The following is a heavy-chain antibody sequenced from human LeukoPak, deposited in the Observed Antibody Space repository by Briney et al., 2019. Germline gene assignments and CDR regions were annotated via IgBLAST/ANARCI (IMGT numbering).Heavy chain of an antibody. J-gene: IGHJ4*02. V-gene: IGHV3-30*02. Sequence: RPGVSLRLSCAASGFTFSSHSMNWVRQAPGKGLEWVTFIRYDGSNKYYADSVKGRFTISRDNSKNTLYLQMNSLRAEDTAVYYCAKGPGGIAVAGKRIMKSFDYWGQGTLVTVSS. CDR1: GFTFSSHS. D-gene: IGHD6-19*01. CDR2: IRYDGSNK. CDR3: AKGPGGIAVAGKRIMKSFDY.